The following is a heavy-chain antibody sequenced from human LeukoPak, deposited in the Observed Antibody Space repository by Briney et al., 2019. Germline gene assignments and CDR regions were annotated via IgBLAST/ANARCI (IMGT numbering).Heavy chain of an antibody. CDR2: ISGSGGST. V-gene: IGHV3-23*01. Sequence: GGSLRLSCAASGFTFSSYAMSWVRQAPGKGLEWVSAISGSGGSTYYADSVKGRFTISRDNSKNTLYPQMNSLRAEDTAVYYCAKVRIVAYYYDSSGYSTFDYWGQGTLVTVSS. CDR1: GFTFSSYA. J-gene: IGHJ4*02. CDR3: AKVRIVAYYYDSSGYSTFDY. D-gene: IGHD3-22*01.